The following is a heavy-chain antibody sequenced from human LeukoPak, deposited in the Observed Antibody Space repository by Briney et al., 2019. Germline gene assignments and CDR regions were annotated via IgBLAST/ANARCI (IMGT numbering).Heavy chain of an antibody. V-gene: IGHV3-48*03. CDR1: GFTFSSYE. D-gene: IGHD5-24*01. J-gene: IGHJ4*02. CDR3: ARGDGYNTALDY. Sequence: PGGSLRLSCAASGFTFSSYEMNWVRQAPGKGLEWVSYISSSGSTIYYADSVKGRFTISRDNAKNSLYLQMNSLRAEDTAVYYCARGDGYNTALDYWGQGTLVTVSS. CDR2: ISSSGSTI.